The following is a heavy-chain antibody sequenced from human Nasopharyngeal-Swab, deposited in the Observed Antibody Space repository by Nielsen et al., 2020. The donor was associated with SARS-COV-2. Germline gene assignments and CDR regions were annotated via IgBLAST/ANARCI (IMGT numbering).Heavy chain of an antibody. V-gene: IGHV1-8*01. J-gene: IGHJ6*02. CDR3: ARELELPHYYYGMDV. D-gene: IGHD1-7*01. CDR2: MNPNSGNT. CDR1: GYTFTSYD. Sequence: ASVKVSCKASGYTFTSYDINWVRQATGQGLEWMGWMNPNSGNTGYAQKFQGRVTMTRNTSISTAYTEPSSLRSEDTAVYYCARELELPHYYYGMDVWGQGTTVTVSS.